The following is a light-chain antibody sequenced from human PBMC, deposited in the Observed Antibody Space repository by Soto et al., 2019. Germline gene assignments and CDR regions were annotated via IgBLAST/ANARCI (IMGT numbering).Light chain of an antibody. CDR3: QPYKSYCLLT. V-gene: IGKV1-5*03. CDR1: QKINNW. CDR2: KAS. J-gene: IGKJ4*01. Sequence: DIQMTQSPSTLSASVGDRVTITCRASQKINNWLAWYQQIPGKPPKLLISKASNLESGVPSRFSGSGSETEFTLTISILQPDDFVTYYCQPYKSYCLLTFAGGTRGDLK.